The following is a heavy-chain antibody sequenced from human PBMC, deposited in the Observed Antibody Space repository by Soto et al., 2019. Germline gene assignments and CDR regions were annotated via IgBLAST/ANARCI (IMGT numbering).Heavy chain of an antibody. CDR2: NSYRGKT. J-gene: IGHJ4*02. D-gene: IGHD3-10*01. CDR3: ARQAYWFGELLNFDH. Sequence: QLQLQESGPGLVKPSETLSLTCNVSGGSLSSTNYYWGWIRQPPGKGLEWIGSNSYRGKTYYNPSLKSRVTISVDTSKNQFSLNLSSVATADTAVYYCARQAYWFGELLNFDHWGQGTVVTVSS. V-gene: IGHV4-39*01. CDR1: GGSLSSTNYY.